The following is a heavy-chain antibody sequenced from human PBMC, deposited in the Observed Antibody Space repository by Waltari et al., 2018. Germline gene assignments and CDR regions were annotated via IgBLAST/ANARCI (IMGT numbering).Heavy chain of an antibody. V-gene: IGHV1-69*14. Sequence: QVQLVQSGAEVQKPGSSVKVSCKASGGTFSSYAISWVRQAPGQGLEWMGGIIPIFGTANYAQKFQGRVTITADKSTSTAYMELSSLRAEDTAVYYCASGFRTGASYYGNYFDPWGQGTLVTVSS. CDR1: GGTFSSYA. CDR3: ASGFRTGASYYGNYFDP. D-gene: IGHD2-2*03. CDR2: IIPIFGTA. J-gene: IGHJ5*02.